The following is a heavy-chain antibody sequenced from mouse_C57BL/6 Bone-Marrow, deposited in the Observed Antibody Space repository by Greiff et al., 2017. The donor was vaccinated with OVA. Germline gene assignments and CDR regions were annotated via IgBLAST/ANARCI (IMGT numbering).Heavy chain of an antibody. CDR1: GFTFSRYT. CDR3: ARRRDYDRGVYYFDY. V-gene: IGHV5-9*01. J-gene: IGHJ2*01. Sequence: EVMLVESGGGLVKPGGSLKLSCAASGFTFSRYTMSWVRQTPEKRLEFFATLSVGGGNTYYPDSVKGRFTISRDNAKNTLYLQMSSLRSEDTALYYCARRRDYDRGVYYFDYWGQGTTLTVSS. D-gene: IGHD2-4*01. CDR2: LSVGGGNT.